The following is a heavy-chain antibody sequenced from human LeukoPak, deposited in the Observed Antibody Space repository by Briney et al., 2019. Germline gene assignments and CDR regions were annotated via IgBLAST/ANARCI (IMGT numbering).Heavy chain of an antibody. Sequence: GGSLRLSCAASGFTFSNYATSWVRQAPGKGLEWISTIIGSGGSTYYAVSVRGWFTISRDNSKNTLYLQMNSLRAEDTALYYCAKGRGSSSYYHFDYWGQGTLVSVSS. D-gene: IGHD6-13*01. CDR3: AKGRGSSSYYHFDY. V-gene: IGHV3-23*01. CDR2: IIGSGGST. J-gene: IGHJ4*02. CDR1: GFTFSNYA.